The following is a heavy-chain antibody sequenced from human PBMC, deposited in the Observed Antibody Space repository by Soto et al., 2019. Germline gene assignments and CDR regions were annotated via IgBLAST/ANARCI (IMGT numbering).Heavy chain of an antibody. CDR2: INPNSGGT. D-gene: IGHD6-6*01. V-gene: IGHV1-2*04. CDR3: ARSSIAARPGAFDI. Sequence: ASVQVSCKSSGSTFTGYYMHWVLQAPGQGLEWMGWINPNSGGTNYAQKFQGWVTMTRDTSISTAYMELSRLRSDDTAVYYCARSSIAARPGAFDIWGQGTMVTVSS. J-gene: IGHJ3*02. CDR1: GSTFTGYY.